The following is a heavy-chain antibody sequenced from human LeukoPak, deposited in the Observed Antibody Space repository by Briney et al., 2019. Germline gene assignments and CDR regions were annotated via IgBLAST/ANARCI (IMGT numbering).Heavy chain of an antibody. Sequence: PGGPLRLSCAASGFSFDAYAMSWVRQAPGKGLEWVSSISETGRTTSYTDSVKGRFTISRDKSKSTLHLQMNRLRAEDTALYYCAKDHDNTDFYYYFDSWGQGTLVTVSS. CDR2: ISETGRTT. D-gene: IGHD3-10*01. CDR1: GFSFDAYA. V-gene: IGHV3-23*01. CDR3: AKDHDNTDFYYYFDS. J-gene: IGHJ4*02.